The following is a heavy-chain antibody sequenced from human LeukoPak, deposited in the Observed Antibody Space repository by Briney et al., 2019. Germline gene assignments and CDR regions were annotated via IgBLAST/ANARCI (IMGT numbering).Heavy chain of an antibody. D-gene: IGHD3-10*01. CDR3: VLWFGESRLKGDY. J-gene: IGHJ4*02. CDR2: MNPNSGNT. Sequence: ASVKVSCKASGYTFTSYDINWVRQATGQGLEWMGWMNPNSGNTGYAQEFQGRVTMTRNTSISTAYMELSSLRSEDTAVYYCVLWFGESRLKGDYWGQGTLVTVSS. CDR1: GYTFTSYD. V-gene: IGHV1-8*01.